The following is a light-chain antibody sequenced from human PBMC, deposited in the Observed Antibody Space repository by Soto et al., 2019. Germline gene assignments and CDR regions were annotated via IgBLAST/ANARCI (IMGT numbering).Light chain of an antibody. J-gene: IGKJ4*01. V-gene: IGKV3-11*01. CDR3: QQRTDWRT. CDR2: DAS. Sequence: EMVLTQSPATLSLSPGERATRSCRASQSISTYLAWYQQKPGQAPRLLIYDASNRATGIPARFSGSGSGTDFTLTISSLEPEDFAVYYCQQRTDWRTFGGGTKVEIK. CDR1: QSISTY.